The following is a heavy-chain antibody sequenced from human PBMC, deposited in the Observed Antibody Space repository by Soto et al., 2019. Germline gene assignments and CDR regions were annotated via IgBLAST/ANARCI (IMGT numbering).Heavy chain of an antibody. V-gene: IGHV4-39*07. CDR2: IYYSGST. D-gene: IGHD3-9*01. J-gene: IGHJ4*02. CDR3: ARADYDILTGYYNEGYFDY. Sequence: SETLSLTCTVSGGSISSSSYYWGWIRQPPGKGLEWIGSIYYSGSTYYNPSLKSRVTISVDTSKTQFSLKLSSVTAADTAVYYCARADYDILTGYYNEGYFDYWGQGTLVTVSS. CDR1: GGSISSSSYY.